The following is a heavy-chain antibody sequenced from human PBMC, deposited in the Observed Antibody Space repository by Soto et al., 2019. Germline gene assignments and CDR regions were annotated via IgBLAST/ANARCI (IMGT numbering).Heavy chain of an antibody. CDR1: GFTFNHYA. CDR2: VSGRGGST. CDR3: AKDSTVTTSLYFYYYGFDV. J-gene: IGHJ6*01. V-gene: IGHV3-23*01. Sequence: VQLLESGGGLVQPGGSLGLACTASGFTFNHYAMSWVRLAPGKGLEWVSAVSGRGGSTKYADSVKGRFIISRDNSNSTLYLQMDSLRGEDTAVYYCAKDSTVTTSLYFYYYGFDVWGQGTTVTVSS. D-gene: IGHD4-17*01.